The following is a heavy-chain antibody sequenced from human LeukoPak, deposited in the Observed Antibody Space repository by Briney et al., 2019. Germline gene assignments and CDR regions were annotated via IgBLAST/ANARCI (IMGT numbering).Heavy chain of an antibody. D-gene: IGHD3-22*01. V-gene: IGHV4-31*02. CDR2: IYYSGST. CDR3: ARDPRSWDYYDSSGYLKDY. J-gene: IGHJ4*02. Sequence: PSQTLSLTCTVSGGSISSGDYYWSWIRQPPGKGLEWIGYIYYSGSTYYNPSLKSRVTISVDTSKNQFSLKLSSVTAADTAVYYCARDPRSWDYYDSSGYLKDYWGQGTLVTVSS. CDR1: GGSISSGDYY.